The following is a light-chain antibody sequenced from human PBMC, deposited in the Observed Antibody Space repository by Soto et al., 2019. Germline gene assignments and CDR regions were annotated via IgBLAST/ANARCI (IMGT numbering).Light chain of an antibody. CDR2: DAS. CDR1: QSVSSY. Sequence: EIVLTQSPATLSLSPGGRATLSCRASQSVSSYLAWYQQKPGQAPRLLIYDASNRATGIPARFSGSASGTDFTLTISSLAPEDSAVYYCQQRSNWLTFGGGTKVDIK. V-gene: IGKV3-11*01. J-gene: IGKJ4*01. CDR3: QQRSNWLT.